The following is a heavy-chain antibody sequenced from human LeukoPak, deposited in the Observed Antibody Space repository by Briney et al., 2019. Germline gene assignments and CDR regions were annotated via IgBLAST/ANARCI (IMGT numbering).Heavy chain of an antibody. Sequence: GRCLTLACAPVGLTFVAYCISCSRQPPGNGRGLVSSIRIGASTIYYADSVKGRFTISRDNAKNSLYLQMNSLRAEDTAVCYCASPPPGEVVAATTWYYMDVWGKGTTVTVSS. J-gene: IGHJ6*03. CDR3: ASPPPGEVVAATTWYYMDV. V-gene: IGHV3-11*01. CDR2: IRIGASTI. CDR1: GLTFVAYC. D-gene: IGHD2-15*01.